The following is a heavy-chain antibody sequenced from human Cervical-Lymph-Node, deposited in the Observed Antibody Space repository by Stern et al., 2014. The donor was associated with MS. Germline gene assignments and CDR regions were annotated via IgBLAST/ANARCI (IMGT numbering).Heavy chain of an antibody. V-gene: IGHV1-69*01. CDR1: GGTFSSYA. D-gene: IGHD3-16*01. CDR2: VIPIFGTA. Sequence: QVKLVQSGAEVKKPGSSVKVSCKASGGTFSSYAINWVRQAPGQGPEWMGGVIPIFGTANYAQNFQGRVTITADESTSTAYMELSSLRSEDTAVYYCARDSRHYDASYYFDSWGQGTLVTVSS. J-gene: IGHJ4*02. CDR3: ARDSRHYDASYYFDS.